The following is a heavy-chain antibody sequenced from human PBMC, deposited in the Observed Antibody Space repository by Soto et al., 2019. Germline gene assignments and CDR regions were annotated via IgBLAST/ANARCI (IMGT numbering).Heavy chain of an antibody. J-gene: IGHJ4*02. CDR3: ARTNYYDSSGYYY. CDR1: GFTFSSYW. Sequence: GGSLRLSCAASGFTFSSYWMSWVRQAPGKGLEWVANVKQDGSEKYYVDSVKGRFTISRDNAKNSLYLQMNSLRAEDTAVYYCARTNYYDSSGYYYWGQGTLVTVSS. D-gene: IGHD3-22*01. CDR2: VKQDGSEK. V-gene: IGHV3-7*01.